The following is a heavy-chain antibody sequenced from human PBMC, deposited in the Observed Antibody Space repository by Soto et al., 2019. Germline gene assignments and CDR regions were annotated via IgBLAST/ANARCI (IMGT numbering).Heavy chain of an antibody. CDR2: ISGNGGST. CDR1: GFPFSVYA. V-gene: IGHV3-23*01. CDR3: AKDRTFGPPLVRFDS. D-gene: IGHD6-6*01. J-gene: IGHJ4*02. Sequence: PGGSLRLSCGASGFPFSVYAMTWGRQAPGKGLEWVSAISGNGGSTYYADSVKGRFTISRDNSKSTLHLQMNSLRVEDTAVYYCAKDRTFGPPLVRFDSWGQGTLVTVSS.